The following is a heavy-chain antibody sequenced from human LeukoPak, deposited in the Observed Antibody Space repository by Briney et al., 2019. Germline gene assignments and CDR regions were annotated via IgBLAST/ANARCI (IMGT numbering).Heavy chain of an antibody. J-gene: IGHJ3*02. V-gene: IGHV3-21*01. CDR2: ISSSSSYI. CDR1: GFTFSSYS. Sequence: GGSLRLSCAASGFTFSSYSMNWVRQAPGKGLELVSSISSSSSYIYYADSVKGRFTISRDNAKNSLYLQMNSLRAEDTAVYYCARVHWTDGAFDIWGQGTMVTVSS. CDR3: ARVHWTDGAFDI. D-gene: IGHD3/OR15-3a*01.